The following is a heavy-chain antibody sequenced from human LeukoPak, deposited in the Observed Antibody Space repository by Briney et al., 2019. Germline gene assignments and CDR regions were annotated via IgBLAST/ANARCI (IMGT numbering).Heavy chain of an antibody. CDR3: ARDARLQYSSSWYGY. D-gene: IGHD6-13*01. CDR2: INAGNGNT. Sequence: GASVKVSCKASGYTFTSYAMHWVRQAPGQRLEWMGWINAGNGNTKYSQKFQGRVTITRDTSASTAYMELSSLRSEDTAVYYCARDARLQYSSSWYGYWGQGTLVTVSS. J-gene: IGHJ4*02. V-gene: IGHV1-3*01. CDR1: GYTFTSYA.